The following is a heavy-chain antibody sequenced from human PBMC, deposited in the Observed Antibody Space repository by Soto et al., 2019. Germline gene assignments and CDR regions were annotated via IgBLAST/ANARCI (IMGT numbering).Heavy chain of an antibody. CDR1: GGSISRSRYS. CDR2: IYYSGST. D-gene: IGHD2-15*01. CDR3: ATRQGGSYKWFDP. V-gene: IGHV4-39*01. J-gene: IGHJ5*02. Sequence: KPXETLSLPCTVSGGSISRSRYSWGWIRQPPGKGLEWIGTIYYSGSTYYNPSLKSRVTISVDTSKNQFSLKLSSVTAADTAVYYCATRQGGSYKWFDPWGQGTLVTVSS.